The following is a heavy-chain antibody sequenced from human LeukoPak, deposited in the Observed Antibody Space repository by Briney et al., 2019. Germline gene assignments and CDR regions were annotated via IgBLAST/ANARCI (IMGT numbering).Heavy chain of an antibody. CDR3: ARSRYDILTGLLGHFDY. J-gene: IGHJ4*02. D-gene: IGHD3-9*01. CDR1: GGSISSYY. V-gene: IGHV4-59*01. CDR2: IYYSGST. Sequence: SSETLSLTCTVSGGSISSYYWSWIRQPPGKGLEWIGYIYYSGSTNYNPSLKSRVTMSVDTSKNRFSLKLSSVTAADTAVYYCARSRYDILTGLLGHFDYWGQGTLVTVSS.